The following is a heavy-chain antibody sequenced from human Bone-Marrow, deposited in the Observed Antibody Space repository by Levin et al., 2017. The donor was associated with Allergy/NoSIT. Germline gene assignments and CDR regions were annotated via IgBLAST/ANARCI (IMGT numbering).Heavy chain of an antibody. Sequence: GESLKISCKGSGYSFTSYWIGWVRQMPGKGLEWMGIIYPGDSDTRYSPSFQGQVTISADKSISTAYLQWSSLKASDTAMYYCARHHDPYNWNDLAAFDSWGQGTMVTVSS. CDR1: GYSFTSYW. CDR3: ARHHDPYNWNDLAAFDS. V-gene: IGHV5-51*01. J-gene: IGHJ3*02. D-gene: IGHD1-20*01. CDR2: IYPGDSDT.